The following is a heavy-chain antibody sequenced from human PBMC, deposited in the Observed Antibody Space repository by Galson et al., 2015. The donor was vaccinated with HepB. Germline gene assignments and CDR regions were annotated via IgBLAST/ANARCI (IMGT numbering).Heavy chain of an antibody. J-gene: IGHJ4*02. CDR1: GYTFTTYA. Sequence: SVKVSCKASGYTFTTYAIHWVRQAPGERFEWMGWINVGNGNTRYSQNFQGRVTFSRDTSASTAYMELSSLRSEDTAVYYCARDFSGAGPFDFWGQGALVSVSS. V-gene: IGHV1-3*01. CDR2: INVGNGNT. D-gene: IGHD6-19*01. CDR3: ARDFSGAGPFDF.